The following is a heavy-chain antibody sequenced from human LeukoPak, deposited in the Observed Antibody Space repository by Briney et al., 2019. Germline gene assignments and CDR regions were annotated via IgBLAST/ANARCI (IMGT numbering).Heavy chain of an antibody. D-gene: IGHD6-6*01. CDR1: GFTFSSYS. CDR3: ARGIAARPALLYYYHYYMDV. V-gene: IGHV3-21*01. Sequence: GGSLRLSCAASGFTFSSYSMNWVRQAPGKGLEWVSSISSSSSYIYYADSVKGRFTISRDNAKNSLYLQMNSLRAEDTAVYYCARGIAARPALLYYYHYYMDVWGKGTTVTVSS. CDR2: ISSSSSYI. J-gene: IGHJ6*03.